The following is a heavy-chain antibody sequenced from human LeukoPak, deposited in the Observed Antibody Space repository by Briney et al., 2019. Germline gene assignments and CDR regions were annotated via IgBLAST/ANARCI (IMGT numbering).Heavy chain of an antibody. CDR2: IYPRDGST. Sequence: ASVKVSCKASGYTFTSNYIHWVRQAPGQGLEWMGMIYPRDGSTSYAQKFQGRVTVTRDTSTSTVHMELSGLRSEDTAVYYCASFPSGYDYGHFYWGQGTLVTVSS. D-gene: IGHD5-12*01. CDR1: GYTFTSNY. V-gene: IGHV1-46*01. CDR3: ASFPSGYDYGHFY. J-gene: IGHJ4*02.